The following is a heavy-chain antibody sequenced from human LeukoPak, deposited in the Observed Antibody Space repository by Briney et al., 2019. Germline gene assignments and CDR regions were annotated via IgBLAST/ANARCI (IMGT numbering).Heavy chain of an antibody. D-gene: IGHD2-21*02. Sequence: GASVKVSCKASGGTFSSYAISWVRQAPGQGLEWMGRIIPIFGTANYAQKLQGRVTITADKSTSTAYMELSSLRSEDTAVYYCARDQYCGGDCYSVDYWGQGTLVTVSS. V-gene: IGHV1-69*06. CDR2: IIPIFGTA. J-gene: IGHJ4*02. CDR3: ARDQYCGGDCYSVDY. CDR1: GGTFSSYA.